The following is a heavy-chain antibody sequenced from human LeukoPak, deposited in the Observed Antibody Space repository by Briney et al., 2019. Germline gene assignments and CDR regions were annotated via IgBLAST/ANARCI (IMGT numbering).Heavy chain of an antibody. Sequence: PGGSLRLSCASFGFTFSNYWMSWVRQAPGKGLEWVANIKEDGSEKDYVDSVKGRFTISRDNAKNSLYLQMNSLRAEDTAIYYCARDWGAAGLWDYWGQGTLVTVSS. CDR3: ARDWGAAGLWDY. CDR2: IKEDGSEK. D-gene: IGHD6-13*01. CDR1: GFTFSNYW. V-gene: IGHV3-7*05. J-gene: IGHJ4*02.